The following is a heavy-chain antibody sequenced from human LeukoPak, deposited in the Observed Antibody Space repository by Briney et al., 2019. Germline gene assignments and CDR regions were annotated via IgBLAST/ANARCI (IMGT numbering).Heavy chain of an antibody. J-gene: IGHJ3*02. CDR2: IYHSGTT. Sequence: PSETLSLTCAVSGYSISNVYYWGWIRQPPGKGLEWIGTIYHSGTTYYNPSLKSRVTLSADTSKNQFSLKLSSVSAADTAVYYCASAATGIVGASTNGAFDIWGQGTMVTVSS. CDR3: ASAATGIVGASTNGAFDI. V-gene: IGHV4-38-2*01. D-gene: IGHD1-26*01. CDR1: GYSISNVYY.